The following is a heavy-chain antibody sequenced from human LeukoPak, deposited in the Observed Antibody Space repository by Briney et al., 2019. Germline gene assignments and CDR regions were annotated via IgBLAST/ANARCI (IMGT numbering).Heavy chain of an antibody. CDR2: TRDKARGYRT. J-gene: IGHJ3*01. Sequence: GGSLRLSCAASGVTLSDHHMDWVRQAPGKGLEWIGRTRDKARGYRTQYAASVQGRFTISRDDSQKSVYLQMNSLETEDTAVYYCSRDGGKVDQSAFDLWGQGTVVTVSS. V-gene: IGHV3-72*01. CDR3: SRDGGKVDQSAFDL. CDR1: GVTLSDHH. D-gene: IGHD3-16*01.